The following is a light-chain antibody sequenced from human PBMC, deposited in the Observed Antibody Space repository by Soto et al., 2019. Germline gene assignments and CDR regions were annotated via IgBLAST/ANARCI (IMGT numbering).Light chain of an antibody. Sequence: QSALTQPASVSGSTGQSITISCTGTSSDIGSYKLVSWYQQHPGKVPKLMIYEVTKRPSGVSDRFSGSKSGNTASLTISGLQAEDEADYYCCSYAGSSTVVFGGGTKVTVL. J-gene: IGLJ2*01. V-gene: IGLV2-23*02. CDR3: CSYAGSSTVV. CDR2: EVT. CDR1: SSDIGSYKL.